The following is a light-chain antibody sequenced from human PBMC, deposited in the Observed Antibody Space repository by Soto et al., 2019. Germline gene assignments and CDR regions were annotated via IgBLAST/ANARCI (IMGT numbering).Light chain of an antibody. CDR2: TNH. CDR1: ASNLGGNP. J-gene: IGLJ2*01. V-gene: IGLV1-44*01. CDR3: ATWDDSLDGPV. Sequence: QSVLTQPPSVSGTPGQKVSISCSGSASNLGGNPVNWYQHLPGAAPKLLIYTNHQRPSGVPDRFSGSKSGTSASLAISGLQSEDEGDYYCATWDDSLDGPVFGGGTQLTVL.